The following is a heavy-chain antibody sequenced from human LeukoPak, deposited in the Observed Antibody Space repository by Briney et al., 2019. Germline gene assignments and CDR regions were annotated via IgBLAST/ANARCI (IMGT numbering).Heavy chain of an antibody. CDR3: ATPLDYYDTSGYHQGGD. V-gene: IGHV3-7*03. D-gene: IGHD3-22*01. Sequence: GGSLRLSCAASGFTFSDYWMNWVRQAPGKGLEWLANIKQDGSKKNYVDSVKGRFTISRDNAKNSLYLQMNSLRAEDTAVYYCATPLDYYDTSGYHQGGDWGQGTLVTVSS. CDR1: GFTFSDYW. CDR2: IKQDGSKK. J-gene: IGHJ4*02.